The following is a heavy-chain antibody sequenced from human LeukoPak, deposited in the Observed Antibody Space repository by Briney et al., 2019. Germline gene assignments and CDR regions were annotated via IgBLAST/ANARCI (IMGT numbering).Heavy chain of an antibody. Sequence: GGSLRLSCAASGFTFSNAWMSWVRQAPGKGLEWVGRIKSKTDGGTTDYAATVKGRFTISRDDSKNTLYLQMNSLKTEDTAVYYCTTAGEITGTTSFDYWGQGTLVTVSS. CDR1: GFTFSNAW. J-gene: IGHJ4*02. CDR2: IKSKTDGGTT. CDR3: TTAGEITGTTSFDY. D-gene: IGHD1-7*01. V-gene: IGHV3-15*01.